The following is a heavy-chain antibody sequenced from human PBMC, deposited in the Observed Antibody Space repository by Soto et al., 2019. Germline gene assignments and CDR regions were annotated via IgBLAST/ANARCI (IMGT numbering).Heavy chain of an antibody. Sequence: PGESLKISCKGSGYTFATHWIAWVRQMPGKGLEWMGIIYPGDSDTRYSPSFQGRVTISADKSISTAYLQWSTLKASDTAMFYCARSNSGDYEYYFDYWGQGTLVTVSS. CDR1: GYTFATHW. V-gene: IGHV5-51*01. D-gene: IGHD4-17*01. J-gene: IGHJ4*02. CDR2: IYPGDSDT. CDR3: ARSNSGDYEYYFDY.